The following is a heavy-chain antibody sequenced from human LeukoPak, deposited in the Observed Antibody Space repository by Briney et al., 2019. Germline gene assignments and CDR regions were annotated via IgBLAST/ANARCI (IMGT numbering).Heavy chain of an antibody. CDR1: GYTFTSCD. V-gene: IGHV1-8*01. Sequence: GASVRLSCTASGYTFTSCDINWVRQAPGQGLEWMGWMNPNSGNTGYGQSFQGRITMTRDISIGTSYMQLSNLTAEDTAIYYCTRGSSGRRDNWGQGTLVTVSA. J-gene: IGHJ4*02. D-gene: IGHD6-19*01. CDR2: MNPNSGNT. CDR3: TRGSSGRRDN.